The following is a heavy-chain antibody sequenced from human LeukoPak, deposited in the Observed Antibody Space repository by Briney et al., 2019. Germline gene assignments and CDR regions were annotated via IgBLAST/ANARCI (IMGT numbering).Heavy chain of an antibody. Sequence: GGSLRLSCTVSGLRFSTYAMSWVRQAPGKGPEWVSSISGSGGSTYYADSVKGRFTVSRDNSKNTVYLELNSLRAEDRAIYFCAKGGQNFDFWRFDHWGQGPLDTVSS. V-gene: IGHV3-23*01. CDR2: ISGSGGST. D-gene: IGHD3-3*01. CDR1: GLRFSTYA. J-gene: IGHJ5*02. CDR3: AKGGQNFDFWRFDH.